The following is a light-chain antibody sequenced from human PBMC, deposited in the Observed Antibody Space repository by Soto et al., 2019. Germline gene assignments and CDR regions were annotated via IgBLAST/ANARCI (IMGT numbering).Light chain of an antibody. J-gene: IGKJ3*01. CDR1: QSVKSS. CDR3: QHYNQWPPFT. Sequence: EIVMTQSPATLSVSPGERATLSCRASQSVKSSLAWYQHKPGQVPRLFIYGASTRATGVPVRFSGSGSGTDFTLTISSLQAEDVAVYYCQHYNQWPPFTFGPGTKVDIK. V-gene: IGKV3-15*01. CDR2: GAS.